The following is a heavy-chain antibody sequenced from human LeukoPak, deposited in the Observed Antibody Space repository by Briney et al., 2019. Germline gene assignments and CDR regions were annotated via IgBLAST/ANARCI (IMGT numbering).Heavy chain of an antibody. D-gene: IGHD3-22*01. CDR2: IYYSGST. J-gene: IGHJ6*03. Sequence: SETLSLTCTVSGGSISSYYWSWIRQPPGKGLEWIGYIYYSGSTNYNPSLKSRVTISVDTSKNQFSLKLSSVTAADTAVYYCARGRGYYDRSYMDVWGKGTTVTVSS. V-gene: IGHV4-59*01. CDR1: GGSISSYY. CDR3: ARGRGYYDRSYMDV.